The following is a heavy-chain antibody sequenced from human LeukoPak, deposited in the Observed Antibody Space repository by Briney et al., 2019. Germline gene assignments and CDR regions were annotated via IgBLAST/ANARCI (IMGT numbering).Heavy chain of an antibody. D-gene: IGHD3-22*01. J-gene: IGHJ4*02. Sequence: GRSLRPSCAASGSTFDDYAMRWVSQDRGKGLGWVFLISVVGGSTSYAASVKGRFTISRDNNKNSLYLQMNSLRTEDIALYYCAKDYSDSRGYVHYWGQGTLVTVSS. CDR2: ISVVGGST. CDR1: GSTFDDYA. CDR3: AKDYSDSRGYVHY. V-gene: IGHV3-43*02.